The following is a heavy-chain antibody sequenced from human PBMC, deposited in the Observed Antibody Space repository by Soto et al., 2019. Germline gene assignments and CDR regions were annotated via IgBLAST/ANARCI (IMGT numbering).Heavy chain of an antibody. V-gene: IGHV1-18*01. Sequence: QVPLVQSGAEVKKPGASVKVSCKASGYTFTSYGISWVRQAPGQGLEWMGWISAYNGNTNYAQKLQGRVTMTTDTSTSTAYMELRSLRSDDTAVYYCARPRKKYSSSWYDFDYWGQGTLVTVSS. CDR1: GYTFTSYG. CDR2: ISAYNGNT. D-gene: IGHD6-13*01. CDR3: ARPRKKYSSSWYDFDY. J-gene: IGHJ4*02.